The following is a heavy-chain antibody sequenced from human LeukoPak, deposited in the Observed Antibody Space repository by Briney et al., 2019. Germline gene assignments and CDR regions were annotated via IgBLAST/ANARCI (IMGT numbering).Heavy chain of an antibody. CDR3: ARRANHIDY. J-gene: IGHJ4*02. V-gene: IGHV4-39*01. Sequence: GPLSLSCAVSGFPFSDFAMSWVRQAPGKGLEWIGSIYYSGSTYYNPSLKSRVTISVDTSKNQFSLKLSSVTAADTAVYYCARRANHIDYWGQGTLVTVSS. CDR1: GFPFSDFA. D-gene: IGHD1-14*01. CDR2: IYYSGST.